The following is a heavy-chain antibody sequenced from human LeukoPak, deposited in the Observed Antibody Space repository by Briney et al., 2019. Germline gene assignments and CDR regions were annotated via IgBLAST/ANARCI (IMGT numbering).Heavy chain of an antibody. J-gene: IGHJ4*02. CDR3: ARGTGYSSGWHGDY. D-gene: IGHD6-19*01. Sequence: ASVKVSCKASGYTFTGYYMHWVRQAPGQGLEWMGWINPNSGGTNYAQKFQGRVTMTRDTSISTAYMELSRLRSDDTAVYYCARGTGYSSGWHGDYWGQGTLVTVSS. CDR2: INPNSGGT. CDR1: GYTFTGYY. V-gene: IGHV1-2*02.